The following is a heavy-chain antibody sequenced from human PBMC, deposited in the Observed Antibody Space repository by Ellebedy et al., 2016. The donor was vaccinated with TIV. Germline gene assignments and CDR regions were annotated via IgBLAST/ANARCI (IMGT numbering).Heavy chain of an antibody. V-gene: IGHV3-33*01. CDR1: GFIFSNHD. CDR3: ARERAPFDGFDV. CDR2: IWVDGLNK. J-gene: IGHJ3*01. Sequence: GGSLRLSXVASGFIFSNHDMHWVRQAPGKGPEWVAVIWVDGLNKYYVDSVKGRFTISRDNSKNTLYLQRNSLRAEDTAVYYCARERAPFDGFDVWGQGTMVTVSS.